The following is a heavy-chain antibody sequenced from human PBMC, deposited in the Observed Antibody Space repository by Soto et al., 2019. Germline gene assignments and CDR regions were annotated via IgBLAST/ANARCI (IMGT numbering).Heavy chain of an antibody. CDR3: AKGYADIVVVPAALYYYYGMDV. Sequence: PGGSLRLSGAASGFTFSSYGMHWVRQAPGKGLEWVAVISYDGSNKYYADSVKGRFTISRDNSKNTLYLQMNSLRAEDTAVYYCAKGYADIVVVPAALYYYYGMDVWGQGTTVTVSS. V-gene: IGHV3-30*18. J-gene: IGHJ6*02. CDR1: GFTFSSYG. D-gene: IGHD2-2*01. CDR2: ISYDGSNK.